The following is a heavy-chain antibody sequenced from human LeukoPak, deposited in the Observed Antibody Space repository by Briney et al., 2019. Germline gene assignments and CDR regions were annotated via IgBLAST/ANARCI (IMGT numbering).Heavy chain of an antibody. J-gene: IGHJ4*02. CDR3: ARDREDAASDY. CDR1: GYTFTSYY. Sequence: RASVKVSCKASGYTFTSYYMHWVRQAHGQGLEWMGIINPSGGSTSYAQKFQGRVTMTRDTSTSTVYMEPSSLRSEDTAVYYCARDREDAASDYWGQGTLVTVSS. D-gene: IGHD6-25*01. V-gene: IGHV1-46*01. CDR2: INPSGGST.